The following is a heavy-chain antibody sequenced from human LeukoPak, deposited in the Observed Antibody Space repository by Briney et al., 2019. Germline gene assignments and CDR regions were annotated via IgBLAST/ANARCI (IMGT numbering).Heavy chain of an antibody. J-gene: IGHJ6*02. V-gene: IGHV3-23*01. Sequence: PSETLSLTCAVSGGSISSSNWWSWVRQAPGKGLEWVSSISGSGGSTYYADSVKGRFTISRDNAKNSLYLQMNSLRAEDTAVYYCARDLYKLGISSYYYYGMDVWGQGTTVTVSS. CDR3: ARDLYKLGISSYYYYGMDV. D-gene: IGHD7-27*01. CDR2: ISGSGGST. CDR1: GGSISSSN.